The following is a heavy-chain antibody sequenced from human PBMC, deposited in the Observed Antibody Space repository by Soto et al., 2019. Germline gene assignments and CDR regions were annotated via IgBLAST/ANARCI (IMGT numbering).Heavy chain of an antibody. J-gene: IGHJ4*02. CDR1: GYTFTSYG. CDR3: TFKGYYYDSSGHQSPSYFDY. CDR2: ISAYNGNT. Sequence: GASVKVSCKASGYTFTSYGISWVRQAPGQGLEWMGWISAYNGNTNYAQKLQGRVTMTTDTSTSTAYMELRSLRSDDTAVYYCTFKGYYYDSSGHQSPSYFDYWGQGTLVTVSS. V-gene: IGHV1-18*01. D-gene: IGHD3-22*01.